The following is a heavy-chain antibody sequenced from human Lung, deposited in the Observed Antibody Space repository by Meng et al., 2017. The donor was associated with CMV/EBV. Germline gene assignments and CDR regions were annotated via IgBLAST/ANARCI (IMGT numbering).Heavy chain of an antibody. CDR2: VYDTGST. CDR1: GGSISTSDW. CDR3: ARDSPGGYEGY. Sequence: SETLSLXXAVSGGSISTSDWWSWVRQPPGKRLEWIGEVYDTGSTNYNPSLKSRVIISVDMSKNQFSLNLSSVTAADTAVYYCARDSPGGYEGYWGQGILVTVSS. V-gene: IGHV4-4*02. J-gene: IGHJ4*02. D-gene: IGHD2-15*01.